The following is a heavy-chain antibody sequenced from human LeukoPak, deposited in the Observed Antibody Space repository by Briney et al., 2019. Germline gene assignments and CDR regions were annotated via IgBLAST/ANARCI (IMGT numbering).Heavy chain of an antibody. CDR1: GGPISSTSYF. CDR2: IYHSGST. D-gene: IGHD5-12*01. CDR3: ARLPRGGNWFDP. V-gene: IGHV4-39*01. J-gene: IGHJ5*02. Sequence: SETLSLTCTVSGGPISSTSYFWGCVRQPPGKRLEWIGTIYHSGSTYYSPSLKSRVTISVDTSKNQFSLKLSSVTAADTAMYYCARLPRGGNWFDPWGQGTLVTVSS.